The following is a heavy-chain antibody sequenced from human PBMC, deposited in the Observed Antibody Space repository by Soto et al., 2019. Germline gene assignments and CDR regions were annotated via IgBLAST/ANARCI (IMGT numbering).Heavy chain of an antibody. J-gene: IGHJ6*02. V-gene: IGHV3-33*01. D-gene: IGHD1-26*01. CDR2: IWYDGSNK. CDR1: GFTFSSYG. Sequence: QVQLVESGGGVVQPGRSLRLSCAASGFTFSSYGMHWVRQAPGKGLEWVALIWYDGSNKYYADSVKGRFTISRDNSKNTLYLQMNSLRAEDTAVYYCARDISGSYSTNSGMDVWGQGTTVTVSS. CDR3: ARDISGSYSTNSGMDV.